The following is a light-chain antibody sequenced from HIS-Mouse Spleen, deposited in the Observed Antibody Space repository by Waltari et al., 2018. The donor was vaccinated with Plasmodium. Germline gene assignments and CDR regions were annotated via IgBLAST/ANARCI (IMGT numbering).Light chain of an antibody. V-gene: IGKV1-5*03. CDR3: QQYNSYSWT. CDR2: KAS. CDR1: QSISSW. Sequence: IQMTQSPSTLSASVGDRVTTTCRASQSISSWLAWYQQKPGKAPKLLNYKASSLESGVPSRFSGSGSGTEFTLTISSLQPDDFATYYCQQYNSYSWTFGQGTKVEIK. J-gene: IGKJ1*01.